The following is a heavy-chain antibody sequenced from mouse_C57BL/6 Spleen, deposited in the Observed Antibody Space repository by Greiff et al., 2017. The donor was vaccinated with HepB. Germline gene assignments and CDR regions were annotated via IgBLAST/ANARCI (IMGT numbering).Heavy chain of an antibody. V-gene: IGHV5-9-1*02. CDR1: GFTFSSYA. D-gene: IGHD2-4*01. CDR2: ISSGGDYI. Sequence: EVQRVESGEGLVKPGGSLKLSCAASGFTFSSYAMSWVRQTPEKRLEWVAYISSGGDYIYYADPVKGRFTISRDNARNTLYLQMSSLKSEDTAMYYGTRDDYDGAGFAYWGQGTLVTVSA. J-gene: IGHJ3*01. CDR3: TRDDYDGAGFAY.